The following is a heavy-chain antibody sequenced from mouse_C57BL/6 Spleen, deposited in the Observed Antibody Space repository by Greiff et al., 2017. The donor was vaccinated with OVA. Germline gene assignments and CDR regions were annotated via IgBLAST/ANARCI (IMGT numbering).Heavy chain of an antibody. J-gene: IGHJ2*01. V-gene: IGHV8-8*01. Sequence: QVPLKVSGPGLLQPSQTLSLTCSFSGFSLSTFGMGVGWIRQPPGQGLVWLAHIWWDDAKYYNPALESRLTSSKDTSKNQVFLKIANVDTANTATYYCARIQGLLSDDWGQGTTRTVSS. CDR2: IWWDDAK. D-gene: IGHD1-1*01. CDR3: ARIQGLLSDD. CDR1: GFSLSTFGMG.